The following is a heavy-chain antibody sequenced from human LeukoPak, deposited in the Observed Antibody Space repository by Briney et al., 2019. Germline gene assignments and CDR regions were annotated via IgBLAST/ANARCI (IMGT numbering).Heavy chain of an antibody. Sequence: ASVKVSCKASGYTFTGYYMHWVRQAPGQGLEWLGWINPNSGGTNYAQKFQGRVTMTRDTSISTDYMELSRLRSDDTAVYYCARGIPIAVAGSIGYWGQGTLVTVSS. CDR2: INPNSGGT. D-gene: IGHD6-19*01. V-gene: IGHV1-2*02. CDR3: ARGIPIAVAGSIGY. J-gene: IGHJ4*02. CDR1: GYTFTGYY.